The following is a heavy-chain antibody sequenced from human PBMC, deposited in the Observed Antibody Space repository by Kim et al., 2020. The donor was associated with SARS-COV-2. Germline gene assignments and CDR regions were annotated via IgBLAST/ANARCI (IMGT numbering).Heavy chain of an antibody. CDR2: FSHDGSSR. V-gene: IGHV3-30*18. CDR1: SGFTASGFTFSNHG. Sequence: GGSLRLSCAASGFTASGFTFSNHGMHWVRQAPGKGLVWVAIFSHDGSSRYYADSVKGRFTISKDNSQNIIYLEMNSLREEDTAVYYCAKEAGDFWCGFNYAFDYWGQGPLVTVSS. J-gene: IGHJ4*02. CDR3: AKEAGDFWCGFNYAFDY. D-gene: IGHD3-3*01.